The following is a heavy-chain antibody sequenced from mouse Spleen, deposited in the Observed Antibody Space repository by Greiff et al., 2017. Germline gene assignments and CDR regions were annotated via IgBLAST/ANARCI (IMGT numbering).Heavy chain of an antibody. D-gene: IGHD3-2*01. J-gene: IGHJ2*01. Sequence: QVQLQQPGAELVKPGASVKMSCKASGYTFTSYWITWVKQRPGQGLEWIGWIFPGDGSTKYNEKFKGKATLTTDKSSSTAYMQLSRLTSEDSAVYFCASGTARAIFDYWGQGTTLTVSS. CDR3: ASGTARAIFDY. CDR1: GYTFTSYW. V-gene: IGHV1-55*01. CDR2: IFPGDGST.